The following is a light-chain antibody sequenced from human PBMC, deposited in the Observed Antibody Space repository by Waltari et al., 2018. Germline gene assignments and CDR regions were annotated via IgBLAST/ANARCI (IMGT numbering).Light chain of an antibody. Sequence: QSVLTQPPSVSGAPGQRVTISCTGSISNIGAIYDVHWYQQLPGTAPKLLIYCNTNRPSGVPDRFSRSKSGTSASLAITGLQPEDEAYYYCQSYDNSLSASVFGGGTKLTVL. V-gene: IGLV1-40*01. CDR3: QSYDNSLSASV. CDR1: ISNIGAIYD. J-gene: IGLJ2*01. CDR2: CNT.